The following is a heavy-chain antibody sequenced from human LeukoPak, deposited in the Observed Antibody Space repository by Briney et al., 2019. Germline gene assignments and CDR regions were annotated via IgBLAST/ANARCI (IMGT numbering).Heavy chain of an antibody. D-gene: IGHD3-9*01. Sequence: ASVKVSCKVSGYTLTELSMHWVRQAPGKGLEWMGGFDPEDGETIYAQKFQGRVTMTEDTSTDTAYMELSSLRSEDTAVYYCATGIRYFGWLPHQKEFDYWGQGTLVTVSS. J-gene: IGHJ4*02. CDR2: FDPEDGET. CDR3: ATGIRYFGWLPHQKEFDY. CDR1: GYTLTELS. V-gene: IGHV1-24*01.